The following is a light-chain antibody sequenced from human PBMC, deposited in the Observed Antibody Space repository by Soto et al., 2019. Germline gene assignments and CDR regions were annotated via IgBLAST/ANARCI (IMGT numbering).Light chain of an antibody. CDR1: QGITSW. CDR3: QQTSSFPLT. J-gene: IGKJ4*01. Sequence: DIQMTQSPSSVSASVGDSLTITCRASQGITSWVAWYQHNPGRAPKLLIYAASRLQSGVPSRFSGSGSGTAFTLTISSLQPEDFGTYYCQQTSSFPLTLGGGTKVEIK. CDR2: AAS. V-gene: IGKV1-12*01.